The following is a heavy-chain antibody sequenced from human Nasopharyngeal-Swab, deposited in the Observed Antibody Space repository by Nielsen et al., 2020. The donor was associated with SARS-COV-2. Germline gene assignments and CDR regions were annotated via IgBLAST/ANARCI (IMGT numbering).Heavy chain of an antibody. Sequence: GESLKISCAASGFTFSSYGMHWVRQAPGQGLEWVAVISYDGSNKYYADSVKGRFTISRDNSKNTLYLQMNSLRAEDTAVYYCAKELGGTIFGVVIISDDAFDIWGQGTMVTVSS. CDR3: AKELGGTIFGVVIISDDAFDI. J-gene: IGHJ3*02. CDR1: GFTFSSYG. D-gene: IGHD3-3*01. CDR2: ISYDGSNK. V-gene: IGHV3-30*18.